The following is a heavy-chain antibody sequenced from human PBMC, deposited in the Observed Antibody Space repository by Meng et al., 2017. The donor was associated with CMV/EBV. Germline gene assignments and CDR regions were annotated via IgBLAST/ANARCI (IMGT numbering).Heavy chain of an antibody. D-gene: IGHD6-19*01. CDR3: ARGRQWLVRGWFDP. Sequence: VQLQQWGAGLLKPSETLSLTCAVYGGSFSGYYWSWIRQPPGKGLEWIGVINHSGSTNYNPSLKSRVTISVDTSKNQFSLKLSSVTAADTAVYYCARGRQWLVRGWFDPWGQGTLVTVSS. J-gene: IGHJ5*02. V-gene: IGHV4-34*01. CDR1: GGSFSGYY. CDR2: INHSGST.